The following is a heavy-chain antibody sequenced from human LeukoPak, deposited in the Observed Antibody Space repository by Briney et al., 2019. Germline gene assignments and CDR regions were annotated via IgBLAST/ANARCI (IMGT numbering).Heavy chain of an antibody. CDR1: GGSFSNYY. CDR3: ARGRKFITYYYDSSGYYYSY. CDR2: INHSGST. D-gene: IGHD3-22*01. V-gene: IGHV4-34*01. Sequence: SETLSLTCAVYGGSFSNYYGSWIRQPPGKGLEWIGEINHSGSTNYDPSLKSRVTISVDTSKNQFSLKLTSVTAADTAVYYCARGRKFITYYYDSSGYYYSYWGQGTLVTVSS. J-gene: IGHJ4*02.